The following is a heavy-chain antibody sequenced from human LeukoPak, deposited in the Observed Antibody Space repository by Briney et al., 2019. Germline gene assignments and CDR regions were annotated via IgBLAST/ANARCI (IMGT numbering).Heavy chain of an antibody. CDR2: IIPIFGTA. Sequence: SVKVSCKASGGTLSSYAISWVRQAPGQGLEWMGGIIPIFGTANYAQKFQGRVTITADESTSTAYVELSSLRSEDTAVYYCASLVGATFGAFDIWGQGTMVTVSS. V-gene: IGHV1-69*13. CDR3: ASLVGATFGAFDI. CDR1: GGTLSSYA. D-gene: IGHD1-26*01. J-gene: IGHJ3*02.